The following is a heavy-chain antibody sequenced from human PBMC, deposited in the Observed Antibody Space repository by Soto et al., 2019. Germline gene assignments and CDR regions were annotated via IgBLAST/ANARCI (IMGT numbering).Heavy chain of an antibody. V-gene: IGHV3-15*01. D-gene: IGHD3-10*01. CDR3: TTDFFVGSLFDY. Sequence: PGGSLRLSCAASGFTFSSYGMSWVRQAPGKGLEWVGRIKSKTDGGTTDYAAPVKGRFTISRDDSKNTLYLQMNSLKTEDTAVYYCTTDFFVGSLFDYWGQGTLVTVS. CDR2: IKSKTDGGTT. CDR1: GFTFSSYG. J-gene: IGHJ4*02.